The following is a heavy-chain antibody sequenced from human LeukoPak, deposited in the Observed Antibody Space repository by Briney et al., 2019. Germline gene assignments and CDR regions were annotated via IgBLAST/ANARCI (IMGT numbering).Heavy chain of an antibody. CDR1: GYTFTGYY. CDR2: INPNSGGT. Sequence: ASVKVSCKASGYTFTGYYMHWVRQAPGQGLEWMGWINPNSGGTNYAQKFQGRVTMTRDTSISTAYMELSRLRSDDTAVYYCARDHAVTGYYYYYMDVWGKGTTVTISS. CDR3: ARDHAVTGYYYYYMDV. J-gene: IGHJ6*03. D-gene: IGHD2-21*02. V-gene: IGHV1-2*02.